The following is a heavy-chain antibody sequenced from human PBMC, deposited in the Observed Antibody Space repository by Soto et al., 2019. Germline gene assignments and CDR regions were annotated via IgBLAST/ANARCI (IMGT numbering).Heavy chain of an antibody. Sequence: WASVKVSCKASGYTFTSYDINWVRQATGQGLEWMGWMNPNSGNTGYAQKFQGRVTMTRNTSISTAYMELSSLRSEDTAVYYCARGGGLLVYYDFWSGSHGKYGMDVWGQGTTVTVSS. D-gene: IGHD3-3*01. J-gene: IGHJ6*02. V-gene: IGHV1-8*01. CDR1: GYTFTSYD. CDR3: ARGGGLLVYYDFWSGSHGKYGMDV. CDR2: MNPNSGNT.